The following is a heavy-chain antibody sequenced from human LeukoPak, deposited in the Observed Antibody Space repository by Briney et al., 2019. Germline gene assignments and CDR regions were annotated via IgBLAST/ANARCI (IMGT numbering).Heavy chain of an antibody. J-gene: IGHJ4*01. CDR2: MNPNSGNT. CDR1: GYTFTSYD. CDR3: ARGTTAVAFLDY. V-gene: IGHV1-8*01. Sequence: ASVKVSCTASGYTFTSYDINWVRQATGQGLEWMGWMNPNSGNTGYAQKFQGRVTMTRNTSISTAYMELSSLRSEDTAVYYCARGTTAVAFLDYCGQGTLVTVSS. D-gene: IGHD6-19*01.